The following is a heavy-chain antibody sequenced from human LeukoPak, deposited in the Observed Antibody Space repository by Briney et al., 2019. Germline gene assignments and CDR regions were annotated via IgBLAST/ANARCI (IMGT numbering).Heavy chain of an antibody. D-gene: IGHD2-21*02. CDR2: ISYDGSNK. J-gene: IGHJ4*02. V-gene: IGHV3-30*03. CDR1: GFTVSSNY. Sequence: GGSLRLSCAASGFTVSSNYMSWVRQAPGKGLEWVAVISYDGSNKYYADSVKGRFTISRDNSKNTLYLQMNSLRAEDTAVYYCARNTYCGGDCYWFDYWGQGTLVTVSS. CDR3: ARNTYCGGDCYWFDY.